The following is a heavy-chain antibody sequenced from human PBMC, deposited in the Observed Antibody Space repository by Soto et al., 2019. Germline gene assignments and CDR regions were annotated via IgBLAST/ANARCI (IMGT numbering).Heavy chain of an antibody. D-gene: IGHD1-26*01. V-gene: IGHV3-72*01. J-gene: IGHJ4*02. Sequence: ESGGGLVQPGGSLRLSCAVSGFTFSDHYMDWVRQAPGKGLEWVGRTRDKANSYTTEYAASVKGRFTISRDESKNSLYLQMNSLKTEDTAVYYGGRVVKSGSLDYWGQGTLVTVSS. CDR1: GFTFSDHY. CDR2: TRDKANSYTT. CDR3: GRVVKSGSLDY.